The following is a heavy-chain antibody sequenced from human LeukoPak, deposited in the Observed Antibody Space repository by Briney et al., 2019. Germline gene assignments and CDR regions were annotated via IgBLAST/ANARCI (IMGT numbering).Heavy chain of an antibody. V-gene: IGHV4-39*01. D-gene: IGHD3-10*01. CDR2: IYYSGST. J-gene: IGHJ4*02. Sequence: PSETLSLTCTVSGGSISSSSYSWGWIRQPPGKGLEWIGKIYYSGSTYYNPSLKSRVTISVDTSKNQFSLKLSSVTAADTAVYYCARLEYYYQHRFDYWGQGTLVTVSS. CDR1: GGSISSSSYS. CDR3: ARLEYYYQHRFDY.